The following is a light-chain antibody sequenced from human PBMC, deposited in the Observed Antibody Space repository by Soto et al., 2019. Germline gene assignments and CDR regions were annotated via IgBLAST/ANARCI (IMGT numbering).Light chain of an antibody. CDR3: CSYAGSYTYV. J-gene: IGLJ1*01. CDR2: DVS. Sequence: QSVLTQPRSVSGSPGQSVTISCTGTSSDVGGCNYVSWYQQYPGKAPKLMIYDVSKRPSGVPDRFSGSKSGNTASLTISGLQAEDEADYYCCSYAGSYTYVFGTGTKVTVL. V-gene: IGLV2-11*01. CDR1: SSDVGGCNY.